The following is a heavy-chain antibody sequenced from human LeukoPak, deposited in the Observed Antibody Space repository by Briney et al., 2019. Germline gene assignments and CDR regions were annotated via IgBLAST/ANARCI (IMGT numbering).Heavy chain of an antibody. V-gene: IGHV3-7*01. CDR2: IKQDGSEK. D-gene: IGHD2-2*01. J-gene: IGHJ6*03. CDR1: GFTFSSYW. CDR3: ARDEFFPFCLGPAAMNYYYYMDV. Sequence: GGSLRLSCAASGFTFSSYWMSWVRQAPGKGLEWVANIKQDGSEKYYVDSVKGRFTISRDNAKNSLYLQMNSLRAEDTAVYYCARDEFFPFCLGPAAMNYYYYMDVWGKGTTVTVSS.